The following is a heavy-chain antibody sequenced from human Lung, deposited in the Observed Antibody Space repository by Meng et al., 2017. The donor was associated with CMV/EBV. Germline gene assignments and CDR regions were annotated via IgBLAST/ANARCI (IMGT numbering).Heavy chain of an antibody. D-gene: IGHD6-13*01. CDR3: ATIAAAERNGMDV. Sequence: SXTLSLXCAVYGGSFSGYYWSWIRQPPGKGLEWIGEINHSGSTNYSPSLKSRVTISVDTSKNQFSLKLSSVAAADTAVYYCATIAAAERNGMDVWGQGTTVTVSS. J-gene: IGHJ6*02. V-gene: IGHV4-34*01. CDR1: GGSFSGYY. CDR2: INHSGST.